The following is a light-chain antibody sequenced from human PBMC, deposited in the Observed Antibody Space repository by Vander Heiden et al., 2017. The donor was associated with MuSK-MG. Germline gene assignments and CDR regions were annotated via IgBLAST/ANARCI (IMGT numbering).Light chain of an antibody. Sequence: DIQMPQSPSPLSASVGHRITINCRESQSITKFLKWYQQKPGKAPNLLIYAAASLQSGVPSKFSGSGSGTDFTLTISSLQPEDSATYYCLKSSITPLTFGGGTKVEIK. V-gene: IGKV1-39*01. CDR2: AAA. CDR1: QSITKF. CDR3: LKSSITPLT. J-gene: IGKJ4*01.